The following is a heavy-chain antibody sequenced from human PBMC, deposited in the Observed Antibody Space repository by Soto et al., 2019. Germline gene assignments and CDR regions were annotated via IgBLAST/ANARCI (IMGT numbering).Heavy chain of an antibody. CDR2: INSDGTRT. D-gene: IGHD3-3*01. CDR3: AKDPDLEWYNYYYGMDV. Sequence: GGSLRLSCAASRFTFSNYWMHWVRQAPGKGLVWVSRINSDGTRTNYADSVKGRFTISRDNAKNTLYLQMGSLRAEDTAVYYCAKDPDLEWYNYYYGMDVWGQGTTVTVS. V-gene: IGHV3-74*01. J-gene: IGHJ6*02. CDR1: RFTFSNYW.